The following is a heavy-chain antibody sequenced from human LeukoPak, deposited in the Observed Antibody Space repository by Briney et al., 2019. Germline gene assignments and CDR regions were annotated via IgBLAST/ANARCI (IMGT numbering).Heavy chain of an antibody. CDR3: ARSADCSTTSCYLFDS. CDR1: GYTFTSHA. CDR2: INTNTGNP. V-gene: IGHV7-4-1*02. D-gene: IGHD2-2*01. Sequence: ASVKVSCKASGYTFTSHAMNWVRQAPGHGLEWMGWINTNTGNPTYAQGFTGRFVFSLDTSVSTAYLQISSLKAEDTAVYYCARSADCSTTSCYLFDSWGQGTLVTVSS. J-gene: IGHJ4*02.